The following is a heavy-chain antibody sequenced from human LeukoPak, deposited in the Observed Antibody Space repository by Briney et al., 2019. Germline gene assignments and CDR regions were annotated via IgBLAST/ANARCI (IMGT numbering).Heavy chain of an antibody. CDR2: ICTSGST. V-gene: IGHV4-61*02. CDR3: ARGNFWSGSYDY. CDR1: GGSISSGGYA. Sequence: SQTLSLTCAVSGGSISSGGYAWSWIRQPPGKGLEWIVRICTSGSTNYNPSLKSRVTMSVDTSKNQFSLKLSSVTAADTAVYYCARGNFWSGSYDYWGQGTLVTVSS. J-gene: IGHJ4*02. D-gene: IGHD3-3*01.